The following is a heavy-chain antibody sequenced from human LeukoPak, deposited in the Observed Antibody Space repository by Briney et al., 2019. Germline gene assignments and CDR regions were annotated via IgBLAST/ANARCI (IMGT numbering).Heavy chain of an antibody. CDR1: GGSISSGGYY. V-gene: IGHV4-30-2*01. CDR2: IYHSGST. Sequence: PSQTLSLTCTVSGGSISSGGYYWSWIRQPPGKGLEWIGYIYHSGSTYYNPSLKSRVTISVARSKNQFSLKLSSVTAADTAVYYCASGDGYGFDYWGQGTLVTVSS. D-gene: IGHD5-24*01. CDR3: ASGDGYGFDY. J-gene: IGHJ4*02.